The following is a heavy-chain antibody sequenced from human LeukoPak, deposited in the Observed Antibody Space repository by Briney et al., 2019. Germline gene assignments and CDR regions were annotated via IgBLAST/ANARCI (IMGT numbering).Heavy chain of an antibody. D-gene: IGHD2/OR15-2a*01. CDR1: GDSISNYY. CDR3: ARGRCRNSGCRPYFDY. Sequence: SSETLSLTCTVSGDSISNYYWSWIRQPPGKGLEWIGYIYYSESTNYNPSLKSRVTISTDTSKSQFSLNLRSVTAEDTGIYYCARGRCRNSGCRPYFDYWGQGTQVTVSS. J-gene: IGHJ4*02. V-gene: IGHV4-59*01. CDR2: IYYSEST.